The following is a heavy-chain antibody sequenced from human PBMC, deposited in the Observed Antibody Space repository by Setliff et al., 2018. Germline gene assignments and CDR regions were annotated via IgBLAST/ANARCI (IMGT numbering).Heavy chain of an antibody. V-gene: IGHV3-23*01. J-gene: IGHJ4*02. CDR1: GFTFSSYA. Sequence: HPGGSLRLSCAASGFTFSSYAMNWVRQAPGKGLECVSGISGSGGSTFYADSVKGRFTISRDNSNNTLYLQMNSLRAEDTAVYYCAKDPSAYYDGSGYPHYFDCWGQGALVTVSS. CDR3: AKDPSAYYDGSGYPHYFDC. CDR2: ISGSGGST. D-gene: IGHD3-22*01.